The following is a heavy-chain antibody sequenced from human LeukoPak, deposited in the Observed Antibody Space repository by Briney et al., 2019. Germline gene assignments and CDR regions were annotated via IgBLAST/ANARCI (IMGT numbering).Heavy chain of an antibody. CDR2: INHSGST. CDR3: ARGPNTIVNYYYYMDA. Sequence: KPSETLSLTCAVYGGSFSGYYWSWIRQPPGKGLEWIGEINHSGSTNYNPSLKSRVTISVDTSKNQFSLKLSSVTAADTAVYYCARGPNTIVNYYYYMDAWGKGTTVTISS. J-gene: IGHJ6*03. V-gene: IGHV4-34*01. CDR1: GGSFSGYY. D-gene: IGHD3-3*01.